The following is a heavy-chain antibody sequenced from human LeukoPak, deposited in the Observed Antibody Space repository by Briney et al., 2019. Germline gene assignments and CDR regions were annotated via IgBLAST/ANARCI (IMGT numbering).Heavy chain of an antibody. CDR3: AREPRDCTGGTCQSAGGYYFYY. D-gene: IGHD2-15*01. J-gene: IGHJ4*02. CDR2: ISASGGS. Sequence: GGSLRLSCAASGFTFSNYAMSWVRQAPGKGLEWVSGISASGGSYYADSVKGRFTVSRDISKNTLYLQMSSLRAEDTAVYFCAREPRDCTGGTCQSAGGYYFYYWSQGTLVTVSS. V-gene: IGHV3-23*01. CDR1: GFTFSNYA.